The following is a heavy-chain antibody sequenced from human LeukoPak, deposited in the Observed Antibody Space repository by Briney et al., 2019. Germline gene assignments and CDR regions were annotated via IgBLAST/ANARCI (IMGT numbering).Heavy chain of an antibody. J-gene: IGHJ6*03. Sequence: SETLSLTCAVYGGSFSGYYWSWIRQPPGKGLEWIGEINHSGSTNYNPSLKSRVTISVDTSKNQFSLKLSSVTAADTAVYYCAREGAAWHYMDVWGKGTTVTVSS. D-gene: IGHD6-13*01. CDR3: AREGAAWHYMDV. CDR1: GGSFSGYY. CDR2: INHSGST. V-gene: IGHV4-34*01.